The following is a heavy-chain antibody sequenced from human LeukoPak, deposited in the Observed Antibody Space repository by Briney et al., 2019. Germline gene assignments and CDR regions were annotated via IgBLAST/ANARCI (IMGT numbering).Heavy chain of an antibody. V-gene: IGHV3-48*01. D-gene: IGHD1-26*01. CDR3: ARFKGGSYYYYYYMDV. CDR1: GCTFSSYS. CDR2: ISSSSSTI. J-gene: IGHJ6*03. Sequence: AGGSLRVSCAASGCTFSSYSMNWVRQAPGKGLEWVSYISSSSSTIYYADSVKGRFTISRDNAKNSLYLQMNSLRAEDTAVYYCARFKGGSYYYYYYMDVWGKGTTVTVSS.